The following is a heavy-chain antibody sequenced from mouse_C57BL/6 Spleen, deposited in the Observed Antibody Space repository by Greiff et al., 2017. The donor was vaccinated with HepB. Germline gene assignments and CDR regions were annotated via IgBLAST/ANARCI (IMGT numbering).Heavy chain of an antibody. D-gene: IGHD4-1*01. V-gene: IGHV1-54*01. CDR2: INPGSGGT. J-gene: IGHJ4*01. Sequence: VKLMESGAELVRPGTSVKVSCKASGYAFTNYLIEWVKQRPGQGLEWIGVINPGSGGTNYNEKFKGKATLTADKSSSTAYMQLSSLTSEDSAVYFCARSTGTDAMDYWGQGTSVTVSS. CDR1: GYAFTNYL. CDR3: ARSTGTDAMDY.